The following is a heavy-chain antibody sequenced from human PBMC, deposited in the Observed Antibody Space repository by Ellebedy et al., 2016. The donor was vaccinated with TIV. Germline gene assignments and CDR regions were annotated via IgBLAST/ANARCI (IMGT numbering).Heavy chain of an antibody. V-gene: IGHV3-23*01. Sequence: GESLKISCAASGFAFSSYAMSWVRQAPGQGLEWVSAIRGGGGSACHADSVKGRFTMSRDNSKNTLYVQMNSLRAEETAVYYCARTSSGLPGNSRSWYDRGDWNFDLWGRGTLVTVSS. CDR3: ARTSSGLPGNSRSWYDRGDWNFDL. D-gene: IGHD6-13*01. CDR1: GFAFSSYA. J-gene: IGHJ2*01. CDR2: IRGGGGSA.